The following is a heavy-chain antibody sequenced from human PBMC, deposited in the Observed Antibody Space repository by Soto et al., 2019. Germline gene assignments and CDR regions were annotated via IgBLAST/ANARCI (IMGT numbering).Heavy chain of an antibody. CDR2: IYPGDSDT. V-gene: IGHV5-51*01. Sequence: GESLKISCKGSGYSFTSDWIGWVRQMPGKGLEWMGIIYPGDSDTRYSPSFQGQVTISADKSISTAYLQWSSLKASDTAMYYCARHEGDVLLPAANHIAYWGQGTLVTVSS. CDR3: ARHEGDVLLPAANHIAY. CDR1: GYSFTSDW. J-gene: IGHJ4*02. D-gene: IGHD2-2*01.